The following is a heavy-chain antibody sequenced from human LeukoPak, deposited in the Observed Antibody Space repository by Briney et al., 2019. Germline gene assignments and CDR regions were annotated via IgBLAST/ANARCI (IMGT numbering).Heavy chain of an antibody. J-gene: IGHJ3*02. D-gene: IGHD3-22*01. Sequence: KSSETLTLTCTVSGGSSSSSGYYWGWIRQPPGKGLEWIGYIYYSGSTNYNPSLKSRVTISVDTSKNQFSLKLSSVTAADTAVYYCARLRDYYDSSGYGAFDIWGQGAMVTVSS. CDR3: ARLRDYYDSSGYGAFDI. V-gene: IGHV4-61*05. CDR2: IYYSGST. CDR1: GGSSSSSGYY.